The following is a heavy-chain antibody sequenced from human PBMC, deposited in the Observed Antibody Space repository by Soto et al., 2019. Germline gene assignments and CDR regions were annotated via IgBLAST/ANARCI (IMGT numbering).Heavy chain of an antibody. CDR2: ISGSVGTT. D-gene: IGHD3-3*01. V-gene: IGHV3-23*01. Sequence: VSLRLYCAASGFTFSSYAMSWVRQAPGKGLEWVSVISGSVGTTYYADSVKGRFTISRDNSKSTLFLQVNSLGADDTAVYYCATSLPLSNFDFWSDYLESWGQGTLVTVSS. J-gene: IGHJ4*02. CDR3: ATSLPLSNFDFWSDYLES. CDR1: GFTFSSYA.